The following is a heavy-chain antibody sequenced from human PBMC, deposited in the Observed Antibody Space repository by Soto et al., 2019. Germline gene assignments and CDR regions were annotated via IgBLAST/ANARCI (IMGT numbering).Heavy chain of an antibody. D-gene: IGHD3-3*01. CDR3: AKDWRYKYDTDAFDI. CDR2: ISYHGNDR. CDR1: GFSFSTYG. J-gene: IGHJ3*02. Sequence: GGSLRLSCAASGFSFSTYGMHWVRQAPGKGLEWVAVISYHGNDRYYADSVRGRFTISRDDSKNTLYLQMNSLRTEDTAVYYCAKDWRYKYDTDAFDIWGRGTMVTVSS. V-gene: IGHV3-30*18.